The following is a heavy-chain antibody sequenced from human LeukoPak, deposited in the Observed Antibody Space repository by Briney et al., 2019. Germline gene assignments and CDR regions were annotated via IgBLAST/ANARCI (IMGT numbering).Heavy chain of an antibody. CDR2: ISYDGSNK. J-gene: IGHJ4*02. V-gene: IGHV3-30*18. D-gene: IGHD5-12*01. CDR1: GFTFSSYG. CDR3: AKNAASYDYYYFDY. Sequence: PGGSLTLSCAASGFTFSSYGMHWVRQAPGKGLEWVAVISYDGSNKYYTDSVKGRFAISRDNSKNTLYLQMNSLRAEDTAVYYCAKNAASYDYYYFDYWGQGTLVTVSS.